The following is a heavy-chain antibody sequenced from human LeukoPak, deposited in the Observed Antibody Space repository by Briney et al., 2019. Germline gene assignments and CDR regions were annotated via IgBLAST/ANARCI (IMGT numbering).Heavy chain of an antibody. V-gene: IGHV3-30-3*01. Sequence: PERSLRLSCAASGFVFSNYATHWVRQAPGKGLEWVAVMASDGGHKYYADSVKGRFTISRDNYKTTLFLQMNSLRGDDTAAYYCARETRSSQAPYFFDFCRQGTLVTVSS. CDR2: MASDGGHK. D-gene: IGHD6-13*01. CDR3: ARETRSSQAPYFFDF. J-gene: IGHJ4*02. CDR1: GFVFSNYA.